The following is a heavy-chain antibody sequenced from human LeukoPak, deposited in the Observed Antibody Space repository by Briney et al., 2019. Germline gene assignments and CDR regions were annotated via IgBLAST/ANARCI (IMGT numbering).Heavy chain of an antibody. Sequence: GSLRLSCPASGFTFSGYGMHWVRQDTGKGLEWVAVIWYDGSKAYYVDSVKGRFTISRDNSKNTLYLQMNSLRVDDTGVYYCARFEGLVAGLDQWGRGTLVTVSS. CDR2: IWYDGSKA. CDR1: GFTFSGYG. D-gene: IGHD6-19*01. V-gene: IGHV3-33*01. CDR3: ARFEGLVAGLDQ. J-gene: IGHJ5*02.